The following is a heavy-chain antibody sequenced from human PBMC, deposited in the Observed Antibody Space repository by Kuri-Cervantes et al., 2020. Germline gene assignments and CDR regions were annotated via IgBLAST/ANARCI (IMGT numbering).Heavy chain of an antibody. Sequence: SETLSLTCTVSGGSINSYYWNWIRQPAGKGLEWIGSIYHSGSTYYNPSLKSRVTISVDTSKNQFSLKLSSVTAADTAVYYCARDQYYYDSSGYLDGYWGQGTLVTVSS. CDR2: IYHSGST. D-gene: IGHD3-22*01. CDR3: ARDQYYYDSSGYLDGY. V-gene: IGHV4-4*07. J-gene: IGHJ4*02. CDR1: GGSINSYY.